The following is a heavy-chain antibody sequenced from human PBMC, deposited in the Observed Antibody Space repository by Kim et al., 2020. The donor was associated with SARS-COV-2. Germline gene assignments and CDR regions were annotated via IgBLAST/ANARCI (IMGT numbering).Heavy chain of an antibody. Sequence: SETLSLTCAVYGGSFSGYYWSWIRQPPGKGLEWIGEINHSGSTNYNPSLKSRVTISVDTSKNQFSLKLSSVTAADTAVYYCARGRGGRASYWGQGTLVTVSS. J-gene: IGHJ4*02. V-gene: IGHV4-34*01. CDR2: INHSGST. CDR1: GGSFSGYY. CDR3: ARGRGGRASY. D-gene: IGHD2-15*01.